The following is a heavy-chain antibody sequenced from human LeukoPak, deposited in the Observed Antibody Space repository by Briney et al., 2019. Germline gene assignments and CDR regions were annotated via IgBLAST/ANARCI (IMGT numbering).Heavy chain of an antibody. J-gene: IGHJ5*02. V-gene: IGHV4-34*01. CDR2: IDHSGST. CDR1: GGSFSGYS. Sequence: PSETLSLTCAVYGGSFSGYSWSWIRQPPGKGLQWIGKIDHSGSTNYIPSLKSRVTMSVDTSKNQFSLKLSSVTAADTAVYYCARGPMRGWFDPWGQGTLVTVSS. CDR3: ARGPMRGWFDP.